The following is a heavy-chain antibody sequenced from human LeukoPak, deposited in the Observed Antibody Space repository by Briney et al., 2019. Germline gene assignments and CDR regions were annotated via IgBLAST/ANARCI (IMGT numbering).Heavy chain of an antibody. J-gene: IGHJ4*02. Sequence: PGGSLRLSCAASGFTFSSYAMSWVRQAPGKGLEWVSSISVSGDKTYYADSVKGRFTISRDNSKNTLYLQLNSLRAEDAAVYYCAKDSFGEWFGESNFDCWGQGTLVTVSS. CDR2: ISVSGDKT. D-gene: IGHD3-10*01. CDR3: AKDSFGEWFGESNFDC. V-gene: IGHV3-23*01. CDR1: GFTFSSYA.